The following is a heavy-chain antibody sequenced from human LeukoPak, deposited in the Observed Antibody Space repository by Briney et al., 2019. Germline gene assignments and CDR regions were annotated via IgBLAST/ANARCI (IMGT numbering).Heavy chain of an antibody. Sequence: PGGSLRLSCAASGFTFSTYAMHWGRQAPGKGLEWVSYISSSGSTIYYADSVKGRFTISRDNAKNSLYLQMNSLRADATAVYYCAELGITMIGGVWGRGTTVTISS. D-gene: IGHD3-10*02. V-gene: IGHV3-48*03. CDR1: GFTFSTYA. CDR3: AELGITMIGGV. CDR2: ISSSGSTI. J-gene: IGHJ6*04.